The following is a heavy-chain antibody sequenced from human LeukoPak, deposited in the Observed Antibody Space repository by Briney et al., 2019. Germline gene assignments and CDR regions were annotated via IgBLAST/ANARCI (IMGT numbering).Heavy chain of an antibody. Sequence: ASVKVSCKASGYTFTNYYIHWLRQAPGQGPEWMGYTNPRNGATDYSQKFQGRLSMTRDTSISTAYMEVSSLRSDDTALYYCARDPRDTGGAYDSWGQGTLLTVSS. CDR1: GYTFTNYY. CDR3: ARDPRDTGGAYDS. D-gene: IGHD2-8*02. CDR2: TNPRNGAT. V-gene: IGHV1-2*02. J-gene: IGHJ5*01.